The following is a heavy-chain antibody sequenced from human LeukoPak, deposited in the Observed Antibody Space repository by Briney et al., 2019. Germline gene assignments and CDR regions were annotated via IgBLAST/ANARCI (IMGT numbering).Heavy chain of an antibody. J-gene: IGHJ4*02. CDR1: GGSISSYY. D-gene: IGHD2-15*01. Sequence: PSETLSLTCTVSGGSISSYYWGWIRQPPGKGLEWIGSIYYSGSTYYNPSLKSRVTISVDTSKNQFSLKLSSVTAADTAVYYCARGRGDCSGGSCYPDPVDYWGQGTLVTVSS. V-gene: IGHV4-39*07. CDR3: ARGRGDCSGGSCYPDPVDY. CDR2: IYYSGST.